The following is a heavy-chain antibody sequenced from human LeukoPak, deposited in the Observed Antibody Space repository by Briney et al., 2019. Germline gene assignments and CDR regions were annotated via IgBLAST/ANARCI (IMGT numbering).Heavy chain of an antibody. V-gene: IGHV4-59*01. CDR3: ATDVRGLVPYYFDF. D-gene: IGHD3-10*02. CDR2: IYYSGST. J-gene: IGHJ4*02. Sequence: SETLSLTCAVSGGSISSYYWNWIRQPPGKGLEWIGYIYYSGSTNYNPSLKSRVTTSIDTSKNQLSLQLTSVTAADTAVYYCATDVRGLVPYYFDFWGQGTLVTVS. CDR1: GGSISSYY.